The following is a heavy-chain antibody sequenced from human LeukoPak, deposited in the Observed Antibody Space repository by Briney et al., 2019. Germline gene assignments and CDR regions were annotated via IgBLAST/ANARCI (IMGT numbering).Heavy chain of an antibody. CDR3: ARHPQEFRSDWFDP. CDR1: GGSISSSSYY. D-gene: IGHD3-10*01. V-gene: IGHV4-39*01. Sequence: SETLSLTCTVSGGSISSSSYYWGWIRQPPGKGLEWIGSIYYSGSTYYNPSLKSRVTISMDTSKNQFSLRLNSMTAADTAVYYCARHPQEFRSDWFDPWGQGTLVTVSS. CDR2: IYYSGST. J-gene: IGHJ5*02.